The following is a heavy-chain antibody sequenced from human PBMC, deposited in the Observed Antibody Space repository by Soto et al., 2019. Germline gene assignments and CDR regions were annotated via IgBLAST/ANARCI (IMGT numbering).Heavy chain of an antibody. Sequence: QVQLVESGGGVVQPGRSLRLSCAASGFTFSSYGMHWVRQAPGKGLEWVAVILYGGSNKYYADSVKGRFTISRDNSKNPVCRQMNSLRAEDTAVYYGANGSGYYDCSGFNHAFDIWGQGTMVTVSS. D-gene: IGHD3-22*01. CDR3: ANGSGYYDCSGFNHAFDI. V-gene: IGHV3-30*18. J-gene: IGHJ3*02. CDR1: GFTFSSYG. CDR2: ILYGGSNK.